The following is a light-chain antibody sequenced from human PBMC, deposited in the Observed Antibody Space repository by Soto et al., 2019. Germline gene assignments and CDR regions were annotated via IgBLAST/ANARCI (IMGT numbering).Light chain of an antibody. CDR3: QQYNNRPRT. Sequence: EIVMTQSPATLSVSPGDSATLSCRASQSVTSNLAWYQHKPGQAPRLLIYSSSTRAAGIPARFGGSGSGTEFTFSISSLQSEDFAVYYCQQYNNRPRTFGQWTKVEIK. CDR2: SSS. J-gene: IGKJ1*01. V-gene: IGKV3-15*01. CDR1: QSVTSN.